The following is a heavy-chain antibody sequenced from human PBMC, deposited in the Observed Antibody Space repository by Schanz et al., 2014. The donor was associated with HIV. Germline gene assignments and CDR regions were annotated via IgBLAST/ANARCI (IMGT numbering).Heavy chain of an antibody. J-gene: IGHJ4*02. CDR1: GFTFSSYW. CDR3: ARDSGSYF. V-gene: IGHV3-48*04. D-gene: IGHD1-26*01. CDR2: ISSSSTTR. Sequence: EVQLVESGGGLVQPGGSLRLSCAASGFTFSSYWMHWVRQAPGKGLVWVSYISSSSTTRHYADSVKGRFTISRDNAKNSLYLQMNSLRAEDTAVYYCARDSGSYFWGQGTLVTVSS.